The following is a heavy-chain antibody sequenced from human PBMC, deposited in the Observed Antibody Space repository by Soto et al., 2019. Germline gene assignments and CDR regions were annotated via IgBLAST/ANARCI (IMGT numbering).Heavy chain of an antibody. V-gene: IGHV1-18*01. D-gene: IGHD3-22*01. J-gene: IGHJ4*02. Sequence: KFQGRVTMTTDTSTSTAYMQLRSLRSDDTAVYYCARDRISYSSGYYYFFDYWGQGTLVTVSS. CDR3: ARDRISYSSGYYYFFDY.